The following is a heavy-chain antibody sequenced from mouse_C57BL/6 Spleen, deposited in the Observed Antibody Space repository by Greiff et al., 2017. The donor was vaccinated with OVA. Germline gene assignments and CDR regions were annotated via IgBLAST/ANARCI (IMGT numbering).Heavy chain of an antibody. V-gene: IGHV5-4*03. CDR3: ARGPARFDY. J-gene: IGHJ2*01. CDR2: ISDGGSYT. Sequence: EVKVVESGGGLVKPGGSLKLSCAASGFTFSSYAMSWVRQTPEKRLEWVATISDGGSYTYYPDNVKGRFTISRDNAKNNLYLQMSHLKSEDTAMYYCARGPARFDYWGKGTTLTVSS. CDR1: GFTFSSYA.